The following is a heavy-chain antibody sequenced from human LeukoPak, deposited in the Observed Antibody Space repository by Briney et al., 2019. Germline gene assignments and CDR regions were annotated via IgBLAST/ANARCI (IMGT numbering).Heavy chain of an antibody. CDR2: IWYGGSNK. D-gene: IGHD5-18*01. V-gene: IGHV3-33*01. CDR1: GCTFSSYG. CDR3: ARDFAFRGRYSYGYSYFDY. J-gene: IGHJ4*02. Sequence: GRSLRLPCAACGCTFSSYGMHWVRQAPGKGLEGGAVIWYGGSNKYYADSVKGRFTIPRDNSKNTLYLQMNSLRAEDTAVYYCARDFAFRGRYSYGYSYFDYWGQGTLVTVSS.